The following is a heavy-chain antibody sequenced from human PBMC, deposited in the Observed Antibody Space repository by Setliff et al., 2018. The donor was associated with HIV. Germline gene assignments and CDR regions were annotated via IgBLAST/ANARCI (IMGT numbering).Heavy chain of an antibody. Sequence: ASVKVSCKTSGYTFTSHTIHWVRQAPGQGLEWMGWINAGNGNTKYSQKFQGRVTITRDTSASTAYMELSSLRSEDTAVYYCTLGEIQYYFDYWGQGTLVTVSS. D-gene: IGHD3-10*01. CDR3: TLGEIQYYFDY. CDR1: GYTFTSHT. CDR2: INAGNGNT. J-gene: IGHJ4*02. V-gene: IGHV1-3*01.